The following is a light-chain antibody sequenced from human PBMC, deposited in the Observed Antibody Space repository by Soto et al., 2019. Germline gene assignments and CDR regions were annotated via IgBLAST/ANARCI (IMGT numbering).Light chain of an antibody. Sequence: DIQMTQSPPSLSASVGDIVTITFRASQGISIYLAWYQQNPGKVPKLLISAASTLQSGVPSRFSGSGSGTEFTLTISSLQPDDFATYYCLQHNEFWWTFGQGTKVDI. V-gene: IGKV1-17*01. CDR1: QGISIY. J-gene: IGKJ1*01. CDR3: LQHNEFWWT. CDR2: AAS.